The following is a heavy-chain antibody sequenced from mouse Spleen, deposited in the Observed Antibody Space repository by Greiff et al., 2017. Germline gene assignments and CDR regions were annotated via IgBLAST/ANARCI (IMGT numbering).Heavy chain of an antibody. J-gene: IGHJ2*01. D-gene: IGHD1-1*01. Sequence: QVQLQQPGAELVKPGASVKLSCKASGYTFTSYWMHWVKQRPGQGLEWIGMIHPNSGSTNYNEKFKSKATLTVDKSSSTAYMQLSSLTSEDSAVYYCAREGLYGSSSFDYWGQGTTLTVSS. CDR2: IHPNSGST. CDR1: GYTFTSYW. V-gene: IGHV1-64*01. CDR3: AREGLYGSSSFDY.